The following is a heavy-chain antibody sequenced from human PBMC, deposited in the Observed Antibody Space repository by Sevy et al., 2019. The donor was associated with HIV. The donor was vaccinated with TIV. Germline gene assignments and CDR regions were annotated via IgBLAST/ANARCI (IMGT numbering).Heavy chain of an antibody. CDR1: GFTFSSYW. Sequence: GGSLRLSCEASGFTFSSYWMHWVRQAPGKGLVWVSRINSDGGSTSYADSVKGRFTISRDNAKNTLYLQMNSLRAEDTAVYYCAGDIVVVNGMDVWGQGTTVTVSS. CDR2: INSDGGST. J-gene: IGHJ6*02. V-gene: IGHV3-74*01. CDR3: AGDIVVVNGMDV. D-gene: IGHD2-21*01.